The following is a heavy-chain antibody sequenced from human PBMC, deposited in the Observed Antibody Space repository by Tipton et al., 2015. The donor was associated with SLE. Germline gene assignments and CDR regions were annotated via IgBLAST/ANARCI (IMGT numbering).Heavy chain of an antibody. D-gene: IGHD1-26*01. CDR2: INHSGST. CDR3: ARANGIVGGQGPYGNFDL. J-gene: IGHJ2*01. CDR1: GGSFSGYY. Sequence: TLSLTCAVYGGSFSGYYWSWIRQPPGKGLEWIGEINHSGSTNYNPSLESRVSISLDTSKNQFSLKLSSVSAADTAVYYCARANGIVGGQGPYGNFDLWGRGTLVAGS. V-gene: IGHV4-34*01.